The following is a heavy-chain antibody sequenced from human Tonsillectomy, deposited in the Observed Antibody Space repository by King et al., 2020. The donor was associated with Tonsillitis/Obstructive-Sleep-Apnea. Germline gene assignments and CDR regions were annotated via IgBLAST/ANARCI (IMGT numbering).Heavy chain of an antibody. CDR3: TTDWLRYLDWLHSADN. V-gene: IGHV3-15*01. J-gene: IGHJ4*02. D-gene: IGHD3-9*01. CDR1: GFTFSNAW. Sequence: VQLVESGGGLVKPGGSLRLSCAASGFTFSNAWMNWVRQAPGKGLEWVGRIKSKTDVGTTDYAAPGKGRFTISRDDSKKTLYLQMNSVKTEDTAVYYCTTDWLRYLDWLHSADNWGQGTLVTVSS. CDR2: IKSKTDVGTT.